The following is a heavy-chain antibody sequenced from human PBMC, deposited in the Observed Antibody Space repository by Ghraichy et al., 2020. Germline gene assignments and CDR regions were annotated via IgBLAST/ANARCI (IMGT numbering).Heavy chain of an antibody. V-gene: IGHV3-23*01. CDR2: ISGSDGST. Sequence: GESLNISCAASGFTFSSYAMSWVRQAPGKGLEWVSTISGSDGSTYYADSVKGRFTISRDNPKNTLYLQLNSLRAEDTAVYYCAKDGLGYSGSYYFVRPFDYWGQGTLVTVSS. CDR3: AKDGLGYSGSYYFVRPFDY. J-gene: IGHJ4*02. D-gene: IGHD1-26*01. CDR1: GFTFSSYA.